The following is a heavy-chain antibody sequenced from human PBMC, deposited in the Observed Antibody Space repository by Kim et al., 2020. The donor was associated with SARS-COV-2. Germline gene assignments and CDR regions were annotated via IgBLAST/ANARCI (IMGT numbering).Heavy chain of an antibody. Sequence: KYSQEFQGRVTITRDTAARTAYMELSSLRSEDTAVYYCAREIGYSSSWVYWGQGTLVTVSS. V-gene: IGHV1-3*01. CDR3: AREIGYSSSWVY. D-gene: IGHD6-13*01. J-gene: IGHJ4*02.